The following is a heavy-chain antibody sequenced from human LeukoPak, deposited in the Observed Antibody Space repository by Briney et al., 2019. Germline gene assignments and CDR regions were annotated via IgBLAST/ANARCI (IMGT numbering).Heavy chain of an antibody. V-gene: IGHV3-43*02. CDR3: AKGADPLTWRMTTVAGTRFDF. CDR1: GFTFDDYA. Sequence: GGSLRLSCAVSGFTFDDYAMHWVRQAPGKGLEWVSFISGDGGSRYYAGSVKGRFTVSRDNSKNSLYLQMNRLRAEDTAFYYCAKGADPLTWRMTTVAGTRFDFWGQGTLVTVSS. D-gene: IGHD6-19*01. CDR2: ISGDGGSR. J-gene: IGHJ4*02.